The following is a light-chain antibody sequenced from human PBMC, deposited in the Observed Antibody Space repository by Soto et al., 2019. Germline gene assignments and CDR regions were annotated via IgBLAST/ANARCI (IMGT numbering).Light chain of an antibody. CDR3: QQCNKWPPLT. Sequence: EIVLTQSPATLSLSPGERATLSCRASQSIGLAIAWYQHKPGQAPRLLIYGASTRATGIPARFSGSGSGTEFTLTISSLQSEDFAVYYCQQCNKWPPLTFGGGTKVDIK. CDR1: QSIGLA. CDR2: GAS. V-gene: IGKV3-15*01. J-gene: IGKJ4*01.